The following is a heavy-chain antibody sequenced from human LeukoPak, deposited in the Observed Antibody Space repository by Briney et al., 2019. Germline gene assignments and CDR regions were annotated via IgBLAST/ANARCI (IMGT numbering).Heavy chain of an antibody. D-gene: IGHD6-13*01. Sequence: GGSLRLSCAASGFTFSMYAMSWVRQAPGKGLEWVSTISSSGGSTYYADSVKGRFTISRDNSKNTLYLQMNSLRAEDTAVYYCAKATPATAAFESWGQGTLLTVSS. CDR3: AKATPATAAFES. V-gene: IGHV3-23*01. CDR1: GFTFSMYA. CDR2: ISSSGGST. J-gene: IGHJ4*02.